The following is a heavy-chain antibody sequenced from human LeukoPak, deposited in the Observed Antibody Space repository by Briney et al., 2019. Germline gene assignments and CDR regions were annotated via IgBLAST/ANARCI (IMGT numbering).Heavy chain of an antibody. D-gene: IGHD2-2*01. CDR1: GFTFSSYS. Sequence: GGSLRLSCAASGFTFSSYSMNWVRQAPGKGLEWVSSISSSSSYIYYADSVKGRFTISRDNAKNSLYLQMNSLRAEDTAVYYCARGVCSSTSCYGHDYWGQGTLVTVPS. CDR3: ARGVCSSTSCYGHDY. V-gene: IGHV3-21*01. CDR2: ISSSSSYI. J-gene: IGHJ4*02.